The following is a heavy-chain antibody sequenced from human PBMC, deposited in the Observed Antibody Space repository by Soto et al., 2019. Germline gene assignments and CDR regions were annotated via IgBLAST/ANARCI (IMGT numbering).Heavy chain of an antibody. D-gene: IGHD6-6*01. Sequence: QLQLVQSGSEVKKPGASVKVSCQTSGFTFTNYGFTWVRQAPGKGLEWMGWSSALNGFTNYAQDLQGRVTLTTDSSTNTAYMELRGLRSDDTAFYYFAATMSIAIGLRGWGQGPLVSVAS. CDR2: SSALNGFT. J-gene: IGHJ4*02. V-gene: IGHV1-18*01. CDR1: GFTFTNYG. CDR3: AATMSIAIGLRG.